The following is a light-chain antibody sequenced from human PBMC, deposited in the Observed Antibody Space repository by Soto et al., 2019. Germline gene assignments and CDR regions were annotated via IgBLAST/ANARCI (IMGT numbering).Light chain of an antibody. V-gene: IGKV3-20*01. CDR3: QHYGNSLWA. J-gene: IGKJ1*01. CDR2: RTS. CDR1: ESVSSSF. Sequence: EVVLTQSPGTLSLSPGERATLSCRASESVSSSFLTWYQQKPGQAPRLLIYRTSNRVTGIPDRFSGSGSGTDFTLTISGLEPEDFAVYFCQHYGNSLWAFGQGTKVDIK.